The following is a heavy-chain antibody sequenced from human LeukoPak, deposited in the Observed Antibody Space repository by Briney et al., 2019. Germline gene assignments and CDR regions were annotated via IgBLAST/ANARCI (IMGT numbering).Heavy chain of an antibody. D-gene: IGHD3-10*01. V-gene: IGHV1-69*06. J-gene: IGHJ4*02. CDR3: ARESITMVRGVIHRGVDY. Sequence: SVKVSCKASGGTFSSYAISWVRQAPGQGLEWMGGIIPIFGTANYAQKFQGRVTITADKSTSTVYMELSSLRSEDTAVYYCARESITMVRGVIHRGVDYWGQGTLVTVSS. CDR1: GGTFSSYA. CDR2: IIPIFGTA.